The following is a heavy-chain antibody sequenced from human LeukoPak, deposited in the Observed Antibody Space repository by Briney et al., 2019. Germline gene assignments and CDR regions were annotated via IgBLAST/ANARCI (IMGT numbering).Heavy chain of an antibody. V-gene: IGHV3-23*01. CDR2: ISGSGTTT. D-gene: IGHD3-10*01. J-gene: IGHJ4*02. CDR1: GFIFSSYA. CDR3: AKAGHYGSGSYYSDY. Sequence: GGSLRLSCAASGFIFSSYAMTWVRQAPGRGLEWLSTISGSGTTTYYVDSVKGRFTVSRDNSKNTLYLQMSSLRAGDTAVYYGAKAGHYGSGSYYSDYWGRGTLVTVSP.